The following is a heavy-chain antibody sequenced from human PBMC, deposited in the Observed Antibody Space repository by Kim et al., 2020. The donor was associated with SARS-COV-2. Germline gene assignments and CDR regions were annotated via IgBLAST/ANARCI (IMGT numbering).Heavy chain of an antibody. J-gene: IGHJ5*02. CDR3: ARQWDTSGYYRPFDP. CDR1: GASISSSNYR. Sequence: SETLSLTCTVSGASISSSNYRWGWIRQPPGKGLEWIGSIYYSGSTYYNSSLKSRVTISADTSKTQFSLKLSSVTAADTAVYYCARQWDTSGYYRPFDPWDQGTLVTVSS. V-gene: IGHV4-39*01. CDR2: IYYSGST. D-gene: IGHD3-22*01.